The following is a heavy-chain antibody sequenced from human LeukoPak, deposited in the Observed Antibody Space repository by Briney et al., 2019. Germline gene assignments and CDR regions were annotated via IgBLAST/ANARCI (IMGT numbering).Heavy chain of an antibody. J-gene: IGHJ4*02. CDR3: ARDQQVGGNYYYLDY. Sequence: GRSLRLSCAASGFSFSDYSMHWVRQAPGKGLEWVAFISYNGHYKYYADSVNGRFTISRDNSKNTLYLQMNSLRPEDTAVYFCARDQQVGGNYYYLDYWGQGTLVTVSS. V-gene: IGHV3-30*04. CDR2: ISYNGHYK. CDR1: GFSFSDYS. D-gene: IGHD3-10*01.